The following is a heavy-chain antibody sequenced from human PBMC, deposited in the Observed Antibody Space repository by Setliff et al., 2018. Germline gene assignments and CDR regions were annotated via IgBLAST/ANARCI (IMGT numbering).Heavy chain of an antibody. V-gene: IGHV1-2*06. Sequence: ASVKVSCKASGYTFTGYYMHWVRQAPGQELEWMGRINPNRGGTNYAQKFQGRVTMTRDTSINTAYMELSRLRSDDTAVYYCARSYYYDSSAANWFEPWGQGALVTVSS. CDR2: INPNRGGT. D-gene: IGHD3-22*01. CDR3: ARSYYYDSSAANWFEP. J-gene: IGHJ5*02. CDR1: GYTFTGYY.